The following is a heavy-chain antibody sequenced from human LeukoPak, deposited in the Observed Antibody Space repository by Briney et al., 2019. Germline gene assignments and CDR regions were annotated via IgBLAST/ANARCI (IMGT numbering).Heavy chain of an antibody. Sequence: PSETLSLTCTVSGGSISSSSYYWGWIRQPPGKGLEWIGSIYYSGSTYYNASLKSRVTISVDTSKNQFSLKLSSVTAADTAVYYCASPQWERNAFDIWGQGTMVTVSS. CDR2: IYYSGST. CDR3: ASPQWERNAFDI. CDR1: GGSISSSSYY. J-gene: IGHJ3*02. D-gene: IGHD1-26*01. V-gene: IGHV4-39*01.